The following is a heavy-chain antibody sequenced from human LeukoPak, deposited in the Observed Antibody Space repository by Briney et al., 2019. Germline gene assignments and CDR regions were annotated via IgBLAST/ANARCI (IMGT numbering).Heavy chain of an antibody. V-gene: IGHV3-48*03. CDR2: ISSSGSTI. D-gene: IGHD1-26*01. Sequence: AGGSLRLSCAASGFTFSSYEMNWVRQAPGKGLEWVSYISSSGSTIYYADSVKGRFTISRDNSKNTLYLQMGSLRAEDMAVYYCARVRNGSPDYWGQGTLVTVSS. J-gene: IGHJ4*02. CDR1: GFTFSSYE. CDR3: ARVRNGSPDY.